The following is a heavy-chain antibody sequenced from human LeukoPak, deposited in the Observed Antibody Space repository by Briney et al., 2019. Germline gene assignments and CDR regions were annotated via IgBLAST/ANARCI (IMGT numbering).Heavy chain of an antibody. CDR2: ISAYNGNT. CDR1: GYTFTSYG. Sequence: ASVKVSCKASGYTFTSYGISWVRQAPGQGLEWMGWISAYNGNTNYAQKLRGRVTMTTDTSTSTAYMELRSLSSDDTAVYYCAREGWYSSSWPDAFDIWGQGTMVTVSS. J-gene: IGHJ3*02. D-gene: IGHD6-13*01. CDR3: AREGWYSSSWPDAFDI. V-gene: IGHV1-18*01.